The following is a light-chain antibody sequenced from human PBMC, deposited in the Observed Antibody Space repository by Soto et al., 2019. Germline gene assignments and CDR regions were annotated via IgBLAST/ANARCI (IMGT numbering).Light chain of an antibody. CDR3: QQYGSSPKT. Sequence: EIVMTQSPATLSVSPGERATLSCRASQSVGSDLAWYQQKPGQAPRLVTYGASSRATGIPDRFSGSGSGTDFTLTISRLEPEDFAVYYCQQYGSSPKTFGQGTKVDI. J-gene: IGKJ1*01. CDR2: GAS. V-gene: IGKV3-20*01. CDR1: QSVGSD.